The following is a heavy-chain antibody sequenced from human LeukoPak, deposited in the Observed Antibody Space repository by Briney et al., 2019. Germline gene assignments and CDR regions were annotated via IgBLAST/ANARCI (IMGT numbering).Heavy chain of an antibody. CDR3: ASPNCSRADCYAGWFDS. J-gene: IGHJ5*01. Sequence: ASVKVSCKASGYTFSDYLIHWVRQAPGQGLEWMGLINPNSGATNYAQKFRGRVTMTRDTSINTAYMELSRLRSDDTAFYYCASPNCSRADCYAGWFDSWGQGTLLTVSS. CDR1: GYTFSDYL. V-gene: IGHV1-2*02. D-gene: IGHD2-2*01. CDR2: INPNSGAT.